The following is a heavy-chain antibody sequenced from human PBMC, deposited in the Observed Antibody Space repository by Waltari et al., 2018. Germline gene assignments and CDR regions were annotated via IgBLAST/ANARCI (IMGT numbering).Heavy chain of an antibody. D-gene: IGHD1-26*01. Sequence: QVQLQESGPGLVKPSETLSLTCTVSGYSISSGYYWGWIRQPPGKGLEWIGSISHSGSTYYNPYLKSIVTISVDTSMNAFSLKLSSVTDADTAVDYCARNSGSYPRIVDYWGQGTLVTVSS. CDR2: ISHSGST. V-gene: IGHV4-38-2*02. CDR1: GYSISSGYY. J-gene: IGHJ4*02. CDR3: ARNSGSYPRIVDY.